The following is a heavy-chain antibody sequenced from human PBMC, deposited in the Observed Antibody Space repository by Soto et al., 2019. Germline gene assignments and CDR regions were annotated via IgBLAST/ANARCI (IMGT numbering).Heavy chain of an antibody. CDR3: VRVQKRYDLWSGDKGGGYYMDV. J-gene: IGHJ6*03. Sequence: GAPVKVSCKASGYPFTSYDINRVRQAPGQGLEWMGRMKPKSGKTGYAQKFQGRVTIHKNTSINTAHTELRHLRSEDKARYYCVRVQKRYDLWSGDKGGGYYMDVWGKGTTVTVSS. CDR1: GYPFTSYD. CDR2: MKPKSGKT. D-gene: IGHD3-3*01. V-gene: IGHV1-8*01.